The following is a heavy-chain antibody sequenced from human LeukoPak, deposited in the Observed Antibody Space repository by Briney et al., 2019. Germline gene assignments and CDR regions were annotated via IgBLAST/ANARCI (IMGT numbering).Heavy chain of an antibody. CDR1: GYTFSSYG. D-gene: IGHD6-19*01. J-gene: IGHJ4*02. CDR2: ISAYNGNT. V-gene: IGHV1-18*01. Sequence: APVKVSCKASGYTFSSYGITWVRQAPGQGLEWMGWISAYNGNTNYAQKLQGRVTMTTDTSTSTAYMELRSLRSDDTAVYYCARDGRYSSDWSPDFWGQGTLVTVSS. CDR3: ARDGRYSSDWSPDF.